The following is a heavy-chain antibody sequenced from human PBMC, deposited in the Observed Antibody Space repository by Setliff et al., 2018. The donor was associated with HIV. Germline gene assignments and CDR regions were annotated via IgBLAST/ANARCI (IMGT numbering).Heavy chain of an antibody. Sequence: ASVKVSCKASGYTFTDYYIHWARQAPGQGLEWMGWINPNSGGTNYAQRFQGRVAMTRDTSIGTAYMELRRLRSDDTAVYYCAREGSSDSSPGGHDVFDIGGQGTMVTVS. J-gene: IGHJ3*02. V-gene: IGHV1-2*02. CDR3: AREGSSDSSPGGHDVFDI. CDR2: INPNSGGT. D-gene: IGHD3-22*01. CDR1: GYTFTDYY.